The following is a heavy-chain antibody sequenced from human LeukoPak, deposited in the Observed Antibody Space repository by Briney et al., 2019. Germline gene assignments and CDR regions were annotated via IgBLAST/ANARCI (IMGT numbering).Heavy chain of an antibody. CDR1: GGSISSYY. CDR3: ARRGLYYGSGSYYTGFGYYGMDV. V-gene: IGHV4-59*01. CDR2: IYYSGST. J-gene: IGHJ6*04. D-gene: IGHD3-10*01. Sequence: PSETLSLTCTVSGGSISSYYWSWIRQPPGKGLEWIGYIYYSGSTNYNPSLKSRVTISVDTSKNQFSLKLSSVTAADTAVYYCARRGLYYGSGSYYTGFGYYGMDVWGKGTTVTVSS.